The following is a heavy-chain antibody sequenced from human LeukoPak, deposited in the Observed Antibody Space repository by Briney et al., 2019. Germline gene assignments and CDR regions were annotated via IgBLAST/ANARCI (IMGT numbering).Heavy chain of an antibody. D-gene: IGHD1-1*01. CDR3: ARDRGGTGDFDY. V-gene: IGHV1-3*01. J-gene: IGHJ4*02. Sequence: ASVKVSCKASGYTFTSYAMHWVRQAPGQRLEWMGWINAGNGNTKYSQKFQGRVTITRDTSASTAYMELSSLRSEDTAVYYCARDRGGTGDFDYWGQGTLVTVSS. CDR1: GYTFTSYA. CDR2: INAGNGNT.